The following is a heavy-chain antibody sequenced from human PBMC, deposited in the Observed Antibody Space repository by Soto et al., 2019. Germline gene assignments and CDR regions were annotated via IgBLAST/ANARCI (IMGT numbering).Heavy chain of an antibody. D-gene: IGHD1-26*01. CDR1: GLTFGTYS. CDR3: AEPQWEFLD. CDR2: ISNSGSST. J-gene: IGHJ4*02. Sequence: GGSLRLSCAASGLTFGTYSMSWVRQAPGKGLEWVSSISNSGSSTYYAASVKGRFTISRDNSKNTLYLQMNNLRPEDTAVYYCAEPQWEFLDWGQGALVTVSS. V-gene: IGHV3-23*01.